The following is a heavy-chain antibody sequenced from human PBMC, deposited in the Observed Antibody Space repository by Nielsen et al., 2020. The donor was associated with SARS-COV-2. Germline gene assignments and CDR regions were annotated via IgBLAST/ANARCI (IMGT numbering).Heavy chain of an antibody. Sequence: ASVKVSCKASGYTFTGYYMHWVRQAPGQGLEWMGWINPNSGGTNYAQKFQGWVTMTRDTSISTAYMELSRLRSDDTAVYYCARGGAGVTAMVNGDYWGQGTLVTVSS. CDR3: ARGGAGVTAMVNGDY. V-gene: IGHV1-2*04. CDR1: GYTFTGYY. J-gene: IGHJ4*02. D-gene: IGHD5-18*01. CDR2: INPNSGGT.